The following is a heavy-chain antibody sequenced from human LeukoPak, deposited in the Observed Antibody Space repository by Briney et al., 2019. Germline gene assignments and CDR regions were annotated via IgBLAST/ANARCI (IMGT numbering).Heavy chain of an antibody. CDR3: AILGEQWPRPYYYYGMDV. J-gene: IGHJ6*02. D-gene: IGHD6-19*01. CDR1: GYTFTSYD. Sequence: ASVKVSCKASGYTFTSYDINWVRQATGQGLKRRGWMNPNSGNTGYAQKFQGRVTITRNTSISTAYMELSSLRSEDTAVYYCAILGEQWPRPYYYYGMDVWGQGTTVTVSS. V-gene: IGHV1-8*01. CDR2: MNPNSGNT.